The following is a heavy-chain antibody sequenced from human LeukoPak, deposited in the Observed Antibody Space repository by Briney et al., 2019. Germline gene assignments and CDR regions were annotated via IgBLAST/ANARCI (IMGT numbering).Heavy chain of an antibody. V-gene: IGHV4-39*01. CDR2: IHYSGST. CDR1: GGSISSSSYY. CDR3: ARRRTIFGVAVD. J-gene: IGHJ4*02. D-gene: IGHD3-3*01. Sequence: PSETLSLTCTVSGGSISSSSYYWGWIRQPPGKGLEWSATIHYSGSTYYNPSLKSRVTISVDTSKNQFSLKLSSVTAADTAVYYCARRRTIFGVAVDWGQGTLLTVSS.